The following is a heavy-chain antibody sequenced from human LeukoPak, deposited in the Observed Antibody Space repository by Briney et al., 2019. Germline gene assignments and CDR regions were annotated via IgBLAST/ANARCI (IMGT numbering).Heavy chain of an antibody. J-gene: IGHJ4*02. CDR3: ARGRGGNCSSTSCYTYFDY. V-gene: IGHV4-34*01. D-gene: IGHD2-2*02. CDR2: INHSGST. Sequence: PSETLSLTCAVYGGSFSGYYWSWIRQPPGKGLEWIGEINHSGSTNYNPSLTSRVTISVDTSKNQFSLKLSSVTAADTAVYYCARGRGGNCSSTSCYTYFDYWGQGTLVTVSS. CDR1: GGSFSGYY.